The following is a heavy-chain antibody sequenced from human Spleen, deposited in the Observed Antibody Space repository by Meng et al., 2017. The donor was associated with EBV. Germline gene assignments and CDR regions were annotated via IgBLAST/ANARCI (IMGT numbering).Heavy chain of an antibody. J-gene: IGHJ4*02. Sequence: QVQLVQSGAEVKKPXASVKVSWKASGDTFSNYTSRWVRQAPGQGLGWMGAFIPIFGTADYAQKFQGRVTITADESTSTVYMTLNSLRSEDTAVYYCARSLSGDLYFDYWGQGTLVNVSS. D-gene: IGHD4-17*01. CDR1: GDTFSNYT. V-gene: IGHV1-69*01. CDR2: FIPIFGTA. CDR3: ARSLSGDLYFDY.